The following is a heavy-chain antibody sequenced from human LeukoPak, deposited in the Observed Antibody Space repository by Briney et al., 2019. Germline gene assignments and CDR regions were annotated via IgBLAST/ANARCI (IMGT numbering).Heavy chain of an antibody. Sequence: VASVKLSCKASGGTFSSYAISWVRQAPGQGLEWMGGIIPIFGTANYAQKFQGRVTITADESTSTAYMELSSLRSEDTAVYYCARVVAAAGKEVDYWGQGTLVTVSS. CDR2: IIPIFGTA. V-gene: IGHV1-69*13. D-gene: IGHD6-13*01. J-gene: IGHJ4*02. CDR3: ARVVAAAGKEVDY. CDR1: GGTFSSYA.